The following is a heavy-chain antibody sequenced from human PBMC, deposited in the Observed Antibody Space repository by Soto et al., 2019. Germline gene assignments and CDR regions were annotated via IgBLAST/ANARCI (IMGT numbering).Heavy chain of an antibody. Sequence: TSETLSLTCTVSDDSIISSDFYWGWVRQPPGKGLEWIGSIFYLGSSYYNPSLKSRVTMSVDTSKNQFSLRLRSVTAADTALYFCARHSLALRKNNWFDPWGQGIMVTV. CDR1: DDSIISSDFY. J-gene: IGHJ5*02. CDR3: ARHSLALRKNNWFDP. D-gene: IGHD3-3*02. CDR2: IFYLGSS. V-gene: IGHV4-39*01.